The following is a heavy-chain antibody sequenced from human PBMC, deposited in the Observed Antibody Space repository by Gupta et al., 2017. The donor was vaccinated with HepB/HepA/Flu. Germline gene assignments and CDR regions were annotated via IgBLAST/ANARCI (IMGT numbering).Heavy chain of an antibody. V-gene: IGHV3-23*01. J-gene: IGHJ4*02. CDR3: AKYHHFSCYYACTNGFFDY. CDR2: ISGSGGST. D-gene: IGHD2-8*01. CDR1: GFTFSSYA. Sequence: EVQLLESGGGLVQPGGSLRLSCAASGFTFSSYAISWVRQAPGKGLEWVSAISGSGGSTYYADSVKGRFTISRDISKNTLYLQMNSLRAKDTAVYYCAKYHHFSCYYACTNGFFDYWGQGNLVTVSS.